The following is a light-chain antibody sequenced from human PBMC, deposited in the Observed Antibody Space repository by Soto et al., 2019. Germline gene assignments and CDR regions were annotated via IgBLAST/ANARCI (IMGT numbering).Light chain of an antibody. Sequence: QSVVTQLPSASASLGASVKLTCTLSSGHSSYAIAWHQQQPEKGPRYLMKLNSDGSHSKGDGIPDRFSGSSSGAERYLTISSLQSEDEADYYCHTWGTGIWVFGGGTKLTVL. CDR1: SGHSSYA. CDR2: LNSDGSH. J-gene: IGLJ3*02. V-gene: IGLV4-69*01. CDR3: HTWGTGIWV.